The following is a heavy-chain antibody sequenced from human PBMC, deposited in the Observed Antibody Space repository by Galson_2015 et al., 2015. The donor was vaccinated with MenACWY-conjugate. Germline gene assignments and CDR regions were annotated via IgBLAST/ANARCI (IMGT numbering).Heavy chain of an antibody. CDR2: TYYRSKWYN. CDR3: ARGRHGDSNYYYYYMDV. CDR1: GDSVSSNSAA. Sequence: CAISGDSVSSNSAAWNWIRQSPSRGLEWLGRTYYRSKWYNDYAVSVKSRITINPDTSKNQFSLQLNSVTPEDTAVYYCARGRHGDSNYYYYYMDVWGKGTTVTVSS. D-gene: IGHD4-17*01. V-gene: IGHV6-1*01. J-gene: IGHJ6*03.